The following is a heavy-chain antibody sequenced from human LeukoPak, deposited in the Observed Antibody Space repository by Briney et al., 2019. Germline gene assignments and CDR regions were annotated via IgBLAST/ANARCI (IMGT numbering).Heavy chain of an antibody. D-gene: IGHD5-18*01. J-gene: IGHJ4*02. CDR2: IYNSGTT. Sequence: SETLSLTCTVSGGSISTGGYYWTWIRQHPGKGLEWIEYIYNSGTTYYNPSLESRVTTSGDTSKNQFSLKLSSVTAADTAVYYCARTAGWSYGFDYWGQGTLVTVSS. CDR1: GGSISTGGYY. V-gene: IGHV4-31*03. CDR3: ARTAGWSYGFDY.